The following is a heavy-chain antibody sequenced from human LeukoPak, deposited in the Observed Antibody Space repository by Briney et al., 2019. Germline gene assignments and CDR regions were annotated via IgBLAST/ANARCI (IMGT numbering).Heavy chain of an antibody. J-gene: IGHJ4*02. CDR1: GGSISSGGYY. Sequence: PSETLSLTRTVSGGSISSGGYYWSWIRQPPGKGLEWIGYIYHSGSTYYNPSLKSRVTISVDRSKNQFSLKLSSVTAADTAVYYCARIPAAMLYYFDYWGQGTLVTVSS. V-gene: IGHV4-30-2*01. D-gene: IGHD2-2*01. CDR2: IYHSGST. CDR3: ARIPAAMLYYFDY.